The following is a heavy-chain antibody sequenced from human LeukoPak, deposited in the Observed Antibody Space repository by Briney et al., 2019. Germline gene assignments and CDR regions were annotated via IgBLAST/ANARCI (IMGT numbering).Heavy chain of an antibody. CDR1: GVTFSSYG. D-gene: IGHD6-19*01. CDR2: IRYDGSNK. Sequence: GGSLRLSCAASGVTFSSYGMHWVRQPPGKGLEWVAFIRYDGSNKYYADSVKGRFTISRENAKNSLYLQMNSLRAGDTAVYYCVREAHSSRWDDWYFDLWGRGTLVTVSS. J-gene: IGHJ2*01. CDR3: VREAHSSRWDDWYFDL. V-gene: IGHV3-30*02.